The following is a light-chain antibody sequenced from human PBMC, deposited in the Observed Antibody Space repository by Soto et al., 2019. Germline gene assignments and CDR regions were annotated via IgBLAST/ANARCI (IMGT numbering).Light chain of an antibody. CDR3: QESYSMFFT. CDR1: QSITKS. Sequence: DIRMTQSPSSLSASVGDRVTITCRASQSITKSLNWYQQKLGKAPRLLIFAASTLQGGVTSRFSGSGSGTEFTLTISSLQPEDFANYYCQESYSMFFTFGHGTKVDIK. V-gene: IGKV1-39*01. CDR2: AAS. J-gene: IGKJ3*01.